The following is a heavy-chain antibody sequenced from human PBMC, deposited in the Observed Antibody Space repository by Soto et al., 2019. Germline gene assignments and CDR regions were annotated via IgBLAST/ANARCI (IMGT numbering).Heavy chain of an antibody. CDR2: ISGSGGST. CDR3: LSSGATIIFHRYYFEY. J-gene: IGHJ4*02. CDR1: GFTFSSYA. V-gene: IGHV3-23*01. D-gene: IGHD1-26*01. Sequence: GGSLRLSCAASGFTFSSYAMIWVRQAPGKGLEWVSAISGSGGSTYYADSVKGRFTISRDNSKNTLYLQMNSLRAEDTAVYYCLSSGATIIFHRYYFEYWGQGTLVTVSS.